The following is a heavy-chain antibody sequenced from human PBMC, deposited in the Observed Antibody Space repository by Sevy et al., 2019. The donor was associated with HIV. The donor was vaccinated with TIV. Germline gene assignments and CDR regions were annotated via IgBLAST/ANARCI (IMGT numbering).Heavy chain of an antibody. CDR1: GFTFSDYY. CDR2: ISFSSNCT. Sequence: GGSLRLSCSASGFTFSDYYMNWIRQAPGKGLEWISYISFSSNCTRYADSVTGRFTISRDNAKNSLYLQMNSLRAEDTAVYYCARGLVGANLGTDYWGQGSLVTVSS. CDR3: ARGLVGANLGTDY. J-gene: IGHJ4*02. V-gene: IGHV3-11*06. D-gene: IGHD1-26*01.